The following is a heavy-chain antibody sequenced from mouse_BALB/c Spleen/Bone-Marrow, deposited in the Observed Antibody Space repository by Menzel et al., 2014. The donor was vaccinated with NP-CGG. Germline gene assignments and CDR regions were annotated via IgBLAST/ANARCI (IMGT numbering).Heavy chain of an antibody. J-gene: IGHJ2*01. CDR2: IHPSDSES. CDR3: ARGLGEMWGY. V-gene: IGHV1-74*04. D-gene: IGHD4-1*01. CDR1: GYSFTNYW. Sequence: HVQLQQSGAELVRPGTSVQLSCKASGYSFTNYWTNWVKQRPGQGLERIGMIHPSDSESRLNQKFKDKATLTVDKSSTTAYMQLSSPTSEDSAVYYCARGLGEMWGYWGQGTTLTVSS.